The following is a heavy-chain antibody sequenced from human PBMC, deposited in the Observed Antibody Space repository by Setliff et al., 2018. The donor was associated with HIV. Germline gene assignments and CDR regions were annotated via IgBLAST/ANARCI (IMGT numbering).Heavy chain of an antibody. CDR3: ASQYCSAGSCFSDY. Sequence: PSETLSLTCAVSGGSITNKYWSWIRQPTGKGLEWLGYVSSSWTTNYTPSLESRLTISVDTSKNQVSLTLSAVTATDTAVYYCASQYCSAGSCFSDYWGQGTMVTVSS. V-gene: IGHV4-59*08. D-gene: IGHD2-15*01. CDR2: VSSSWTT. J-gene: IGHJ4*02. CDR1: GGSITNKY.